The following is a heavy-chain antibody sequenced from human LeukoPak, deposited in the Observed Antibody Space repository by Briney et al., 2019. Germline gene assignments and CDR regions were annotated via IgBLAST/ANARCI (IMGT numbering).Heavy chain of an antibody. CDR3: AKWPDYGSGSSLDY. D-gene: IGHD3-10*01. V-gene: IGHV3-33*06. CDR1: GFTFSSYG. CDR2: IWYDGSNK. Sequence: GRSLRLSCAASGFTFSSYGMHWVRQAPGKGLEWVAVIWYDGSNKYYADSVKGRFTISRDNSKNTLYLQMNSLRAEDTAVYYCAKWPDYGSGSSLDYWGQGTLVTVSS. J-gene: IGHJ4*02.